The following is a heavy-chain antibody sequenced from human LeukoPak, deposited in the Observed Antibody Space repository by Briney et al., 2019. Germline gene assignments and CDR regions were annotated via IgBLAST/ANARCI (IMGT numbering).Heavy chain of an antibody. CDR1: GGFMSSSSYY. CDR2: IYYSGST. Sequence: AETLSLTCSVSGGFMSSSSYYWGWIRQPPGRGLEGIVRIYYSGSTYYNPYLRSRVTISVDTPKNQFSLSLSSATAAETAVYYCARFTQVGDLLAYWRQGTLVPVSS. J-gene: IGHJ4*02. V-gene: IGHV4-39*07. D-gene: IGHD1-26*01. CDR3: ARFTQVGDLLAY.